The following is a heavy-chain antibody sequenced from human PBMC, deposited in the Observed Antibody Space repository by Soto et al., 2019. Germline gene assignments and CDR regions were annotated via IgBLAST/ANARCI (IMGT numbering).Heavy chain of an antibody. V-gene: IGHV3-30-3*01. CDR3: ARVRSGSLNY. J-gene: IGHJ4*02. D-gene: IGHD1-26*01. CDR1: GFTFSSYA. CDR2: ISYDGSNK. Sequence: PGGSLRLSCAASGFTFSSYAMHWVRQAPGKGLEWVAVISYDGSNKYYAEYVKGRITISRDNSKKKLNLKMNSLRAEDTAVYYCARVRSGSLNYWGQGTLVTVSS.